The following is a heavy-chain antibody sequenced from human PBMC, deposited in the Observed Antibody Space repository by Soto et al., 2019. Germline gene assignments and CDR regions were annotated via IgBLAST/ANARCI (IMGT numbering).Heavy chain of an antibody. D-gene: IGHD2-21*01. CDR2: IYYSGST. Sequence: SETLSLTCAVSGGSISSGDYYWSWIRQPPGKGLEWIGYIYYSGSTYYNPSLKSRVTISVDTSKNQFSLKLSSVTAADTAVYYCAREVSCGGECYSYFDYWGQGPLVTVSS. J-gene: IGHJ4*02. V-gene: IGHV4-30-4*01. CDR1: GGSISSGDYY. CDR3: AREVSCGGECYSYFDY.